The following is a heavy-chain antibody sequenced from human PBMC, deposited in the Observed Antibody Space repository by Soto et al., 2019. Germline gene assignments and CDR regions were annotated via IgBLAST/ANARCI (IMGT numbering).Heavy chain of an antibody. CDR3: ARGRRVGMDV. Sequence: QITLKESGPTLVKPTQTLPLTCTVPVFSLSTSGVGVGWIRQPPGKALEWLALIYWEDDKRYSPSLQSRHTITKDTSKNPVVRTMANMDPVETATYYCARGRRVGMDVWGQGTTVTVSS. CDR1: VFSLSTSGVG. D-gene: IGHD1-26*01. V-gene: IGHV2-5*02. CDR2: IYWEDDK. J-gene: IGHJ6*02.